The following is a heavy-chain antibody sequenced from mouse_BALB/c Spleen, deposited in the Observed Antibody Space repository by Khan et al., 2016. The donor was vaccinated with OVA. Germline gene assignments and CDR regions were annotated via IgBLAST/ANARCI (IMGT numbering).Heavy chain of an antibody. Sequence: QVQLQQSGTELVRPGTSVKLSCKASGYTFTSYWMNWIKQRPEQGLEWIGRIDPYDSETHYNQKFKDKATLTVDKSSNTAYMQLTSLTSEDSAVYYCARNRFAYWGQGTLVTVSA. CDR3: ARNRFAY. CDR1: GYTFTSYW. V-gene: IGHV1-52*01. CDR2: IDPYDSET. J-gene: IGHJ3*01.